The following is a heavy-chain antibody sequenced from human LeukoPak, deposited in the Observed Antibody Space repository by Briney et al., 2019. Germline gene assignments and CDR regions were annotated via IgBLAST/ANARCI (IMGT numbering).Heavy chain of an antibody. CDR3: ASPTEYRSSTSCYRAAYYYYGMDV. D-gene: IGHD2-2*01. Sequence: GGSLRLSCAASGFTFSSYAMHWVRQAPGKGLEWVAVISYDGSNKYYADSVKGRFTISRDNSKNTLYLQMNSLRAEDTAVYYCASPTEYRSSTSCYRAAYYYYGMDVWGQGTTVTVSS. CDR2: ISYDGSNK. CDR1: GFTFSSYA. J-gene: IGHJ6*02. V-gene: IGHV3-30-3*01.